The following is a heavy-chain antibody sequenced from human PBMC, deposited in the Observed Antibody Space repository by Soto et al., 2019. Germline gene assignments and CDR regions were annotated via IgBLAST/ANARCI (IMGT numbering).Heavy chain of an antibody. CDR1: GGSISDDTYY. CDR2: MYYSGTS. Sequence: SETLSLTCTVSGGSISDDTYYWGWIRQPPGKGLEWIGSMYYSGTSSYNPSLKSRVSMSVDTSKKQLSLRLTSVTAADTAVYYCARVWGGAFDIWGQGTMVTVS. D-gene: IGHD3-10*01. V-gene: IGHV4-39*01. J-gene: IGHJ3*02. CDR3: ARVWGGAFDI.